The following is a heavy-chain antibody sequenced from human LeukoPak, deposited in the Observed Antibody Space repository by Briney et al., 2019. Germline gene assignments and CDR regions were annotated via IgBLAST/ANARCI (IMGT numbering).Heavy chain of an antibody. Sequence: PGGSLRLSCTASGLTFSDYAMSWVRQAPGKGLGWVGFIRSKAYGGTTKYAASVKGRFTISRDDSKSIAYLQMNSLKTEDTDVYYCTRGDYGDYGNYYFDYWGQGTLVTVSS. J-gene: IGHJ4*02. D-gene: IGHD4-17*01. V-gene: IGHV3-49*04. CDR3: TRGDYGDYGNYYFDY. CDR1: GLTFSDYA. CDR2: IRSKAYGGTT.